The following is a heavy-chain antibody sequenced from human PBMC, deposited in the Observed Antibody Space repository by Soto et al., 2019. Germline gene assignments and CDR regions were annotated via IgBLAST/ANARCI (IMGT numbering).Heavy chain of an antibody. CDR3: ARTGGMDV. CDR2: INHSGNT. J-gene: IGHJ6*02. Sequence: QVQLQQWGAGLLKPSETLSLTCAVYGGSFSGYYWSWLRQPPGKGPEWIGEINHSGNTKYTPSLESRVTISVDTSKNQCSLKRNSGSAADAAVYYCARTGGMDVWSQGATVTVP. V-gene: IGHV4-34*01. CDR1: GGSFSGYY.